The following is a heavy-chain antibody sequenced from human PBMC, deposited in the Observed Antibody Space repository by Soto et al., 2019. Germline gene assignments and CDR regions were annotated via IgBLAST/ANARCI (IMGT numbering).Heavy chain of an antibody. CDR2: IYYSGST. D-gene: IGHD3-10*01. J-gene: IGHJ6*02. CDR1: GRSISSSSYY. Sequence: SETLSLTFTVSGRSISSSSYYWCWIHQPPGKGLEWIGSIYYSGSTYYNPSLKSRVTISVDTSKNQFSLKLSSVTAADTAVYYCASGPTYYYGSGSYYNPHYYYYYGMDVWGQGTTVT. CDR3: ASGPTYYYGSGSYYNPHYYYYYGMDV. V-gene: IGHV4-39*01.